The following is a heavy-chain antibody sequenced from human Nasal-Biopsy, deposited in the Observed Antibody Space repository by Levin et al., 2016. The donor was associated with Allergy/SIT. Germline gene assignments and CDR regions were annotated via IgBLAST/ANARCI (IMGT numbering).Heavy chain of an antibody. Sequence: GESLKISCAASGFRFNNYNMNWVRQAPGKGLEWVAYINSFSRTIHYADSVKGRFTISRDNAKNSLYLQMSSLRVEDTAVYYCARDGYNYLVDVWGRGTTVNVSS. CDR3: ARDGYNYLVDV. CDR1: GFRFNNYN. CDR2: INSFSRTI. J-gene: IGHJ6*04. V-gene: IGHV3-48*01. D-gene: IGHD5-24*01.